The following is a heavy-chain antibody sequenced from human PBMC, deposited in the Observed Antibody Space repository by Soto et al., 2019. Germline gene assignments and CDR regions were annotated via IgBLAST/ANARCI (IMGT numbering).Heavy chain of an antibody. J-gene: IGHJ4*02. CDR2: ISYDGSKK. D-gene: IGHD3-16*01. CDR1: GFTFSSYG. CDR3: AKGKGSDGYRPIDY. Sequence: QVQLVESGGGVVQPGTSLRLSCAASGFTFSSYGMHWVRQAPGKGLEWVTVISYDGSKKYYPDSVKGRFTISRDNSKNTLYLQMNSLRAEDTAGYHCAKGKGSDGYRPIDYWGQGTLVTVSS. V-gene: IGHV3-30*18.